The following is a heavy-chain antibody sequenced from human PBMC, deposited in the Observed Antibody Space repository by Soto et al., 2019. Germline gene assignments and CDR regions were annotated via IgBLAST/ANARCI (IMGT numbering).Heavy chain of an antibody. J-gene: IGHJ5*01. CDR1: GGSISSGNDY. V-gene: IGHV4-30-4*08. D-gene: IGHD2-15*01. CDR2: IHYGGNT. CDR3: ARDQGYHYDS. Sequence: QVQLQESGPGLVKPSQTVSLTCTVSGGSISSGNDYWSWIRQPPGKGLEWIGYIHYGGNTNYNPSLKSLLTMSLDTSKNQFSLKLSSVTAADTAVYYCARDQGYHYDSWGQGILVTVSS.